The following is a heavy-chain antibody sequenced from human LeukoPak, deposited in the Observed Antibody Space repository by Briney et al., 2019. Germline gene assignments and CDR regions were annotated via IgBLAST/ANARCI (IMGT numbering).Heavy chain of an antibody. J-gene: IGHJ4*02. D-gene: IGHD1-14*01. CDR3: AKDHPSGYYFDY. Sequence: GGSLRLSCAASGFTFSTYAMSWVRQAPGKGLEWVSAISGSGGSTFNADSVKGRFTISRDNSKNTLFLQMNSLRAEDTAIHYCAKDHPSGYYFDYWGQGTLVTVSS. V-gene: IGHV3-23*01. CDR1: GFTFSTYA. CDR2: ISGSGGST.